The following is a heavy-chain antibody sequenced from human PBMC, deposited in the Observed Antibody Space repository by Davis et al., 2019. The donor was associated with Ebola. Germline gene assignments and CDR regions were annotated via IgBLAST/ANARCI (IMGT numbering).Heavy chain of an antibody. J-gene: IGHJ6*02. D-gene: IGHD5-12*01. CDR2: INHSGST. CDR1: GGSFSGYY. V-gene: IGHV4-34*01. CDR3: ARGEYSGYDWNYYYYYGMDV. Sequence: MPGGSLRLSCAVHGGSFSGYYWSWIRQPPGKGLEWIGEINHSGSTNYDPSLKSRVTISVDTSKNQFSLKLSSVTAADTAVYYCARGEYSGYDWNYYYYYGMDVWGQGTTVTVSS.